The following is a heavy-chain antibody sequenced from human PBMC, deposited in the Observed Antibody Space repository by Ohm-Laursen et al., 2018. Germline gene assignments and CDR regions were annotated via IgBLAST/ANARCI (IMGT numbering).Heavy chain of an antibody. J-gene: IGHJ5*02. CDR1: GFSVSGNY. CDR3: ALVSRGWFDP. Sequence: SLRLSCAASGFSVSGNYMSWVRQAPGKGLEWVSVIHSGEGTYYADSVKGRFTISRDNSKNTLYLQMNSLSTDDTAVYYCALVSRGWFDPWGQGTLVTVSS. V-gene: IGHV3-53*01. D-gene: IGHD2-15*01. CDR2: IHSGEGT.